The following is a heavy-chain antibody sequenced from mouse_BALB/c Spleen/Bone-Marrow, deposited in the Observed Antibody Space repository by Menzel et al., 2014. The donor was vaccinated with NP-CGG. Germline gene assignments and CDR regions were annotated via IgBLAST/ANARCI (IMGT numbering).Heavy chain of an antibody. Sequence: VQVVESGPGLVAPSQSLSIPCTVSGFSLTSYGVHWVRQPPGKGLEWLGVIWAGGSTNYNSALMSRLSISKDNSKSQVFLKMNSLQTDDTAMYYCARDYYGSQYYFDYWGQGTTLTVSS. CDR3: ARDYYGSQYYFDY. J-gene: IGHJ2*01. D-gene: IGHD1-1*01. CDR1: GFSLTSYG. CDR2: IWAGGST. V-gene: IGHV2-9*02.